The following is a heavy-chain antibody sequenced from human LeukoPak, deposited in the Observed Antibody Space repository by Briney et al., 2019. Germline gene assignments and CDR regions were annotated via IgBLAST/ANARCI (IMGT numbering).Heavy chain of an antibody. J-gene: IGHJ4*02. D-gene: IGHD5-24*01. CDR1: GFTLSSYG. Sequence: GGTLRLSCAASGFTLSSYGMRWVRQAPGGGLEWVSAIIGIGDSTYYADSVKGRFTIPRDNSKNTPYLQMNSLRAEDTAVYYCAKDLRRDGYKRGPGDWGQGTLVTVSS. CDR3: AKDLRRDGYKRGPGD. V-gene: IGHV3-23*01. CDR2: IIGIGDST.